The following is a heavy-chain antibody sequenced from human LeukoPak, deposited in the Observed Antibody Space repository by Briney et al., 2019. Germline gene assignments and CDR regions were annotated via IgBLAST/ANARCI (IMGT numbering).Heavy chain of an antibody. CDR1: GFTFSSYG. CDR2: ISGSGGST. J-gene: IGHJ4*02. Sequence: GGTLRLSCAASGFTFSSYGMSWVRQAPGKGLEWVSAISGSGGSTYYADSVKGRFTISRDNSKNTLYLQMNSLRAEDTAVYYCAKPMYSSGWCWDYWGQGTLVTVSS. CDR3: AKPMYSSGWCWDY. V-gene: IGHV3-23*01. D-gene: IGHD6-19*01.